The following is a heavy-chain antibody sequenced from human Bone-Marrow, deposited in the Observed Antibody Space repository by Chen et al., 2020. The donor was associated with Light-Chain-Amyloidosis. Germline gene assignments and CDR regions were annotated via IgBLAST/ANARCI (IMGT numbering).Heavy chain of an antibody. CDR2: IFNGGDT. D-gene: IGHD1-26*01. CDR3: AGFSGVSTWAFDY. CDR1: GFIVSANY. Sequence: EVQLVETGGGVIQPGGYLRLCCAVSGFIVSANYMSWVRQAPGKGLEWVSVIFNGGDTTYADSVRGRFVISRDGSTNTLYLQMNTLRPDDTAVYYCAGFSGVSTWAFDYWGQGTLVTVSS. V-gene: IGHV3-53*02. J-gene: IGHJ4*02.